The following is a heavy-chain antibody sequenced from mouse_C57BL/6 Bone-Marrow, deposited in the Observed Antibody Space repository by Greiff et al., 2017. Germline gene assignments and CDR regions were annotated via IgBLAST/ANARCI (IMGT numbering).Heavy chain of an antibody. D-gene: IGHD2-1*01. Sequence: EVQLQESGTVLARPEASVKMSCKTSGYTFTSYWMHWVKQRPGQGLEWIGAIYPGNSDTSYNQKFKGKAKLTAVTSASTAYMELSSLTNEDSAVYYCRGYYGNYGWYFDVWGTGTTVTVSS. CDR2: IYPGNSDT. V-gene: IGHV1-5*01. J-gene: IGHJ1*03. CDR3: RGYYGNYGWYFDV. CDR1: GYTFTSYW.